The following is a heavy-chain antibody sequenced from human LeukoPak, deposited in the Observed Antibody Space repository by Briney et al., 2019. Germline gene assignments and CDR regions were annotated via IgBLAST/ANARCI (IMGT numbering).Heavy chain of an antibody. J-gene: IGHJ4*02. CDR2: ISSSSSYI. D-gene: IGHD3-10*01. V-gene: IGHV3-21*01. Sequence: GGSLRLSCAASGFTFSSYAMDWVRQAPGKGLEWVSSISSSSSYIYYADSVKGRFTISRDGAKNSLYLQMNSLRAEDTAVYYCARLFGGGFGKYYFDYWGQGTLVTVSS. CDR3: ARLFGGGFGKYYFDY. CDR1: GFTFSSYA.